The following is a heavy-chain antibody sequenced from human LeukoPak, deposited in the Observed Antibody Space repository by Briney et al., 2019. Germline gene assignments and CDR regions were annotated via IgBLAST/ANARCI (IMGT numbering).Heavy chain of an antibody. D-gene: IGHD5-18*01. V-gene: IGHV3-23*01. CDR3: AKMSDTAMVEDY. CDR2: ISGSGGST. CDR1: GFTFSSYA. J-gene: IGHJ4*02. Sequence: PGRSLRLSCAASGFTFSSYAMSWVRQAPGKGLEWVSAISGSGGSTYYADSVKGRFTISRDNSKDTLYLQMNSLRAEDTAVYYCAKMSDTAMVEDYWGQGTLVTVSS.